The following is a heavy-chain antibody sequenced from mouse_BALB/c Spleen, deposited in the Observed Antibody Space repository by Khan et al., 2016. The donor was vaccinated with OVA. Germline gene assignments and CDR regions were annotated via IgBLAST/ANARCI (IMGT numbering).Heavy chain of an antibody. J-gene: IGHJ3*01. Sequence: QVQLQQSGPGLVQPSQSLSITCTVSGFSLTNYSVHWVRQSPGKGLEWLGVIWSAGSTDYNAAFISRLTIRKANSRSQVFFKMNSLQPNDTAIYDCARRGYESSRGALFAYGGQGTLVTVSA. CDR3: ARRGYESSRGALFAY. CDR2: IWSAGST. CDR1: GFSLTNYS. V-gene: IGHV2-2*02. D-gene: IGHD2-2*01.